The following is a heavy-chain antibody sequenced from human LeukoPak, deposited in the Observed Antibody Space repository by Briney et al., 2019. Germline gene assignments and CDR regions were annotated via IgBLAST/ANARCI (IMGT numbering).Heavy chain of an antibody. J-gene: IGHJ5*02. V-gene: IGHV4-59*01. Sequence: SETLSRTSTVSGVSISSFYWSWIRHPPGNGLKWIGYINYSGSTNHNPSLKSRVTISVDTSKNQFSLKLSSVTAADTAVYYCARDTGTDEDGGWFDPWGQGTLVTVSS. D-gene: IGHD1-7*01. CDR2: INYSGST. CDR3: ARDTGTDEDGGWFDP. CDR1: GVSISSFY.